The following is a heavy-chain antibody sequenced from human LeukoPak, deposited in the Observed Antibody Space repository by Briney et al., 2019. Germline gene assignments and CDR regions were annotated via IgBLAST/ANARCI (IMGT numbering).Heavy chain of an antibody. D-gene: IGHD1-26*01. Sequence: PSETLPLTCTVSGGSISSSSYYWGWIRQPPGKGLEWIGSIYYIGSTYYNPSLKSRVTISVDTSKNQFSLKLSSVTAADTAVYYCAREGATSYPHDAFDIWGQGTMVTVSS. J-gene: IGHJ3*02. V-gene: IGHV4-39*02. CDR2: IYYIGST. CDR3: AREGATSYPHDAFDI. CDR1: GGSISSSSYY.